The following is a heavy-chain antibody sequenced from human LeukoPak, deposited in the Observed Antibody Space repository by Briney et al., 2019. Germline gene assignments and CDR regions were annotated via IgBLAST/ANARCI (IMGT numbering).Heavy chain of an antibody. CDR1: GFSFSSYA. CDR2: ISGSGGST. D-gene: IGHD3-9*01. J-gene: IGHJ4*02. V-gene: IGHV3-23*01. Sequence: PGGSLRLSCAAPGFSFSSYAMSWVRQAPGKGLEWVSAISGSGGSTYYADSVKGRFTISRDNSKNTLYLQMNSLRAEDTAVYYCAKSPPPQVLRYFDWLSDPINYFDYWGQGTLVTVSS. CDR3: AKSPPPQVLRYFDWLSDPINYFDY.